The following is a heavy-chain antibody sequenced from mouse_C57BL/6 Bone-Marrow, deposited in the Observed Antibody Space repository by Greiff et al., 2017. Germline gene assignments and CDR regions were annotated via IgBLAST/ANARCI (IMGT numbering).Heavy chain of an antibody. Sequence: VKLVESEGGLVQPGSSMKLSCTASGFTFSDYYMAWVRQVPEKGLEWVANINYDGSSTYYLDSLKSRFIISRDNAKNILYLQMSSLKSEDTATYYCARARAMDYWGQGTSVTVSS. CDR2: INYDGSST. CDR1: GFTFSDYY. J-gene: IGHJ4*01. V-gene: IGHV5-16*01. CDR3: ARARAMDY.